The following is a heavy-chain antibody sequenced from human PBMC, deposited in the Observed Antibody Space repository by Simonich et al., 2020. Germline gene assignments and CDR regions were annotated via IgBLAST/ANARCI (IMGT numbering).Heavy chain of an antibody. Sequence: EVQLVESGGGLVQPGGSLRLSCAASGFTFSSYWMSCVRQAPGKGLEWGANIKQDGSEKYYVDSVKGRFTIARDNAKNSLYLQMNSLRAEDTAVYYCARDGLGTAYYYYMDVWGKGTTVTVSS. D-gene: IGHD7-27*01. CDR3: ARDGLGTAYYYYMDV. CDR2: IKQDGSEK. J-gene: IGHJ6*03. V-gene: IGHV3-7*01. CDR1: GFTFSSYW.